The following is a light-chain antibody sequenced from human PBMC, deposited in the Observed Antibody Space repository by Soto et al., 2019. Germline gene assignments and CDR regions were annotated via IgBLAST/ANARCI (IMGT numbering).Light chain of an antibody. CDR1: QSVTSSY. Sequence: EIVLTQSPDTLSLSPGERATLSCRASQSVTSSYLAWYQQKRGQAPRLLIYGASRRATGIPDRFSGSESGTDFPLTISRLEPEDFAVYYCQQYDSSPLTFGGGTKVEIK. CDR2: GAS. J-gene: IGKJ4*01. V-gene: IGKV3-20*01. CDR3: QQYDSSPLT.